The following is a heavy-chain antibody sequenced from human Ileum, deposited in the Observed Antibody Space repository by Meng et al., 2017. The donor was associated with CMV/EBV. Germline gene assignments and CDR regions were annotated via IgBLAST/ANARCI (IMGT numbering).Heavy chain of an antibody. V-gene: IGHV4-59*01. D-gene: IGHD3-22*01. Sequence: GSLSLTCTVSDGSISNYYWSWIRQPPGKGLEWIGYIYYSGSTNYNPSLKSRVTISVDTSKNQFSLKLSSVTAADTAVYYCARDLHAHYYDSSGYLGDAFDIWGQGTMVTVSS. J-gene: IGHJ3*02. CDR2: IYYSGST. CDR3: ARDLHAHYYDSSGYLGDAFDI. CDR1: DGSISNYY.